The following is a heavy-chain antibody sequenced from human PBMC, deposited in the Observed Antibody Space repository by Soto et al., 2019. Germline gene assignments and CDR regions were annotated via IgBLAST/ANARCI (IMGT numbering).Heavy chain of an antibody. CDR3: ARDYCGGDCYSFDY. D-gene: IGHD2-21*02. J-gene: IGHJ4*02. CDR1: RFTFSSYG. Sequence: QVQLVESGGGVVQPGRSLRLSCAASRFTFSSYGMHWVRQAPGKGLAWVAVIWYDGSNKYYADSVKGRFTISRDNSKNTLYLQMNSLRAEYTAVYYCARDYCGGDCYSFDYWGQGTLVTVSS. V-gene: IGHV3-33*01. CDR2: IWYDGSNK.